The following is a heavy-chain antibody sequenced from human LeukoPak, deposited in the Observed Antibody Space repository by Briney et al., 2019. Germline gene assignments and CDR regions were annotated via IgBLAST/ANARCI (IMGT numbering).Heavy chain of an antibody. D-gene: IGHD5-18*01. Sequence: GGSLRLSCAASGFTFSSYAMSWVRQAPGKGLEWVSGINWNGGSTGYADSVKGRFTISRDNAKNSLYLQMNSLRAEDTALYYCARGDSMVTRCFDYWGQGTLVTVSS. CDR1: GFTFSSYA. J-gene: IGHJ4*02. V-gene: IGHV3-20*04. CDR3: ARGDSMVTRCFDY. CDR2: INWNGGST.